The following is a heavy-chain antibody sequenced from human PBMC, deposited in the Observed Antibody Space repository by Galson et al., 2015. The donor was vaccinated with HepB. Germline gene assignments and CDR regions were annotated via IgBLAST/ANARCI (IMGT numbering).Heavy chain of an antibody. V-gene: IGHV3-23*01. CDR1: GFTFSTYG. D-gene: IGHD5-24*01. CDR3: AKASEMAIPLEGVDY. Sequence: SLRLSCAASGFTFSTYGMSWVRQAPGKGLEWLSVISGSGFSTYYADSVRGRFTISRDNSKNTLYLQMNSLRAEDTAVYYCAKASEMAIPLEGVDYWGQGTLVTVSS. J-gene: IGHJ4*02. CDR2: ISGSGFST.